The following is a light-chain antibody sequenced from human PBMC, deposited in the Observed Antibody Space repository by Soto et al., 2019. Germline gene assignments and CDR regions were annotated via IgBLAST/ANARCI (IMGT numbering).Light chain of an antibody. CDR2: AAS. J-gene: IGKJ1*01. CDR3: QQYDAYPWT. V-gene: IGKV1-16*02. Sequence: IQMTQSPSSLSASVGGRVTITCRASQDIASRLAWFQQKPGKAPKFLIYAASNLQTGVPSKFSGSGSGTYFTLTISSLQPEDFATYYCQQYDAYPWTFGQGTKVE. CDR1: QDIASR.